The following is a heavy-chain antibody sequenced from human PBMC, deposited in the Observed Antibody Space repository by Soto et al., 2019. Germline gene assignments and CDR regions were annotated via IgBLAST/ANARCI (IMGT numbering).Heavy chain of an antibody. D-gene: IGHD2-21*02. V-gene: IGHV1-46*02. J-gene: IGHJ4*02. Sequence: QVQLVQSGAEVKKPGASVKVSCKPSGYTLNTYYLHWVRQAPGQGLAWMGIIHPSGAGSTYAQKFLGRASMTGDTSTRAVFMELRSLRSADTAVYYCARGGHIAVVTASFDYWWQGNLVTVSS. CDR1: GYTLNTYY. CDR2: IHPSGAGS. CDR3: ARGGHIAVVTASFDY.